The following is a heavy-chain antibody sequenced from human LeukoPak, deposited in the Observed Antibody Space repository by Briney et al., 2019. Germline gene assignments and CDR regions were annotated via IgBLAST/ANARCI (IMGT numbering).Heavy chain of an antibody. CDR1: GFIFSSYA. CDR3: AKDQGDCTGSTCYLRYLEY. J-gene: IGHJ4*02. D-gene: IGHD2-15*01. Sequence: PGGSLRLSCAASGFIFSSYAMSWVRQAPGKGLEWVSTISGSGDSTYYADSVKGRFTISRDNSKNTVYMQMTSLRVEDTGLYYCAKDQGDCTGSTCYLRYLEYWGQGILVTVSS. V-gene: IGHV3-23*01. CDR2: ISGSGDST.